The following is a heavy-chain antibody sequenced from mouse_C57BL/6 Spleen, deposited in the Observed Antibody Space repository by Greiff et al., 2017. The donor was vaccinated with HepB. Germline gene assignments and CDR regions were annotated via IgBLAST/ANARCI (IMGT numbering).Heavy chain of an antibody. D-gene: IGHD2-4*01. V-gene: IGHV1-64*01. CDR1: GYTFTSYW. Sequence: VQLQQPGAELVKPGASVKLSCKASGYTFTSYWMHWVKQRPGQGLEWIGMIHPNSGSTNYNEKFKSKATLTVDKSSSTAYMQLSSLTSEDSAVYYCARYGDYDGFDYWGQGTTLTVSS. J-gene: IGHJ2*01. CDR3: ARYGDYDGFDY. CDR2: IHPNSGST.